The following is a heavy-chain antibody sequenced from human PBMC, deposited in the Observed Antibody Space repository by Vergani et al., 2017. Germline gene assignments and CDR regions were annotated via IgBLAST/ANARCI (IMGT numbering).Heavy chain of an antibody. CDR1: GFTFSNYG. V-gene: IGHV3-33*01. CDR2: IWYDGSNK. J-gene: IGHJ4*02. CDR3: ARPMITIFGVVDXFDY. Sequence: QVQLVESGGGVVQPGRSLRLSCAASGFTFSNYGMHWVRQAPGKGLEWVAVIWYDGSNKYYADSVKGRFTISRDNSKNTLYLQMNSLRAEDTAVYYCARPMITIFGVVDXFDYWGQGTLVTVSS. D-gene: IGHD3-3*01.